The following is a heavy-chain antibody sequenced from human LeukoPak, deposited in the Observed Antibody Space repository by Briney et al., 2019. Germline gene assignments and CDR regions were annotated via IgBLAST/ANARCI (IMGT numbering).Heavy chain of an antibody. J-gene: IGHJ3*02. CDR1: GFTVRNTY. CDR3: ASAGYTSSSGRAFDI. Sequence: PGGSLRLSCAASGFTVRNTYMNWVRQAPGKGPEWVSAISESGSRTYHGDSVKGRFTISRDNSKNTLYLQMNSLRAEDTAVYYCASAGYTSSSGRAFDIWGQGTMVTVSS. D-gene: IGHD6-13*01. CDR2: ISESGSRT. V-gene: IGHV3-23*01.